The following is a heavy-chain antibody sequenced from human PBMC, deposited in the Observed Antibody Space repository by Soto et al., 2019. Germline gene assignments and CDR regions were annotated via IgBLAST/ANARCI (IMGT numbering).Heavy chain of an antibody. CDR2: INPSGGST. Sequence: ASVKVSCKASGYTFTSYYMHWVRQAPGQGLEWMGIINPSGGSTSYAQKFQGRVTMTRDTSTSTVYMELSSLRSEDTAVYYCALGLYCSGGSCYHRGSHWFDPWGQGTLVTVSS. V-gene: IGHV1-46*03. D-gene: IGHD2-15*01. CDR3: ALGLYCSGGSCYHRGSHWFDP. J-gene: IGHJ5*02. CDR1: GYTFTSYY.